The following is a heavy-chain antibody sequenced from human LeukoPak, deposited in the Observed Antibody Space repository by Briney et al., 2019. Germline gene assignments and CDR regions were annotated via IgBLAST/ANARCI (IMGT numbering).Heavy chain of an antibody. Sequence: PGGSLRLSCAASGFTFNTYAMTWVRQAPGKGLEWVSGISDSGGHTYYADTVRGRFTISRDNSKNTLYLQMNSLRAEDTAVYYCAKRPRDSSGYYLGAFDMWGQGTMVTVSS. D-gene: IGHD3-22*01. CDR1: GFTFNTYA. V-gene: IGHV3-23*01. CDR3: AKRPRDSSGYYLGAFDM. CDR2: ISDSGGHT. J-gene: IGHJ3*02.